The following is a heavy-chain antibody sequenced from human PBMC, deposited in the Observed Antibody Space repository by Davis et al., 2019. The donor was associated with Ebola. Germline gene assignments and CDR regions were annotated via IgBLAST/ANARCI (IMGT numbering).Heavy chain of an antibody. Sequence: ASVKVSCKASGYTFTSYGISWVRQAPGQGLEWMGWISAYNGNTNYAQKLQGRVTMTTDTSTSTAYMELRSLRSDDTAVYYCARDPYSGYDYAYYYGMDVWGQGTTVTVSS. CDR3: ARDPYSGYDYAYYYGMDV. CDR1: GYTFTSYG. V-gene: IGHV1-18*01. CDR2: ISAYNGNT. J-gene: IGHJ6*02. D-gene: IGHD5-12*01.